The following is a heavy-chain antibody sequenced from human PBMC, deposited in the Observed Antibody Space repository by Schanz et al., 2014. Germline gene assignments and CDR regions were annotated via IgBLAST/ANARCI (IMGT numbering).Heavy chain of an antibody. J-gene: IGHJ4*02. CDR3: ARDAVTSVLTPGFYY. Sequence: EVQLLESGGGLAQPGGSLRLACAASGFSFSNYWMSWVRQAPGKGLEWVANIKQDGSEKYYVDSVKGRFTISRDNAKKSLYLRMNSLRAEDTAVYYCARDAVTSVLTPGFYYWGQGTLVTVSS. V-gene: IGHV3-7*04. CDR1: GFSFSNYW. D-gene: IGHD4-17*01. CDR2: IKQDGSEK.